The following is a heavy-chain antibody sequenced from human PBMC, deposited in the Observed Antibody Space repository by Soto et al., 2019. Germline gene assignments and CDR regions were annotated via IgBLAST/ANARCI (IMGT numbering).Heavy chain of an antibody. CDR2: INHSGST. CDR3: ARGVEMATTGTNFDY. D-gene: IGHD5-12*01. V-gene: IGHV4-34*01. CDR1: GGSFSGYY. Sequence: QVQLQQWGAGLLKPSETLSLTCAVYGGSFSGYYWSWIRQPPGKGLEWIGEINHSGSTNYNPSLTSRVTISVDTSKNQFSLKLSSVTAADTAVYYCARGVEMATTGTNFDYWGQGTLVTVSS. J-gene: IGHJ4*02.